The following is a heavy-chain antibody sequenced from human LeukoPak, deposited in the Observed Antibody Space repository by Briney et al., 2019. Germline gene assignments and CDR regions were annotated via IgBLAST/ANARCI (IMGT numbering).Heavy chain of an antibody. D-gene: IGHD1-26*01. CDR1: GGSISSSSYY. J-gene: IGHJ1*01. CDR2: IFYSGST. CDR3: ARGPLWYSGSFPRRGYFQH. Sequence: SETLSLTCTVSGGSISSSSYYWGWIRQPPEKGLEWIGSIFYSGSTYYNPSLKSRVTMSVDTSKNQFSLKLSSVTAADTAVYYCARGPLWYSGSFPRRGYFQHWGQGTLVTVSS. V-gene: IGHV4-39*01.